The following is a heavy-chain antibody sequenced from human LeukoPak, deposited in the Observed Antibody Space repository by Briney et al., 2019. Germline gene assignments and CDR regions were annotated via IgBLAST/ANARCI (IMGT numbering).Heavy chain of an antibody. CDR2: INSDGSST. CDR3: VRDNPRCCGVVPANIDDY. D-gene: IGHD2-15*01. J-gene: IGHJ4*02. CDR1: GFSFSSYW. Sequence: GGSLRLSCAASGFSFSSYWMHWVRHVPGKGLVWVSRINSDGSSTIYADSVKGRFTISRDNAKNTLYLQMHSLRAEDTAVYYCVRDNPRCCGVVPANIDDYWGQGTLVTVSS. V-gene: IGHV3-74*01.